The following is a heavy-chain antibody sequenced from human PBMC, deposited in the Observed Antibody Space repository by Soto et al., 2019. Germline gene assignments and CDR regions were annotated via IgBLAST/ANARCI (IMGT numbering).Heavy chain of an antibody. CDR1: GGSISNYY. J-gene: IGHJ4*02. V-gene: IGHV4-59*01. CDR3: GRDPPRSYGVYYIDY. D-gene: IGHD5-18*01. Sequence: PSETLSLTCTVSGGSISNYYWNWIRQSPGKGLEWIGYIYSSGSTHYNPSLQNRVTISIDTSKNQVSLKVNSVTAADTPVYYCGRDPPRSYGVYYIDYWGQGTPVTVSS. CDR2: IYSSGST.